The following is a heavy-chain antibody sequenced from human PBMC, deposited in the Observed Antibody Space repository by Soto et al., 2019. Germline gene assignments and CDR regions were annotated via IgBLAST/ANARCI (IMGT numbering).Heavy chain of an antibody. V-gene: IGHV1-69*01. CDR1: GGTVNSSA. CDR2: IIPIFGTA. J-gene: IGHJ6*02. CDR3: ARARSYDFWSGRYPDV. Sequence: VSCEACGGTVNSSAISWARQAHGQGLEWMGGIIPIFGTANYAQKFQGRVTITADESTSTAYMELSSLRSEDTAVYYCARARSYDFWSGRYPDVWGQGTTVTVSS. D-gene: IGHD3-3*01.